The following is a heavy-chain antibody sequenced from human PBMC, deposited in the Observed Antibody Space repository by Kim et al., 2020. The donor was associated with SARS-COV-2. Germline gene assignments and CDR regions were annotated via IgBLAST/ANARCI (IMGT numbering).Heavy chain of an antibody. CDR1: GYTFTSYD. V-gene: IGHV1-8*01. CDR3: ARGSGYCSSTSCWGWFDP. CDR2: MNPNSGNT. Sequence: ASVKVSCKASGYTFTSYDINWVRQATGQGLEWMGWMNPNSGNTGYAQKFQGRVTMTRNTSISTAYMELSSLRSEDTAVYYCARGSGYCSSTSCWGWFDPWGQGTLVTVSS. D-gene: IGHD2-2*01. J-gene: IGHJ5*02.